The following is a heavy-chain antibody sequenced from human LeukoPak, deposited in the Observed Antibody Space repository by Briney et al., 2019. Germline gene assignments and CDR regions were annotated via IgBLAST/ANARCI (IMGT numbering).Heavy chain of an antibody. V-gene: IGHV4-59*08. J-gene: IGHJ4*02. Sequence: SETLSLTCTVSGGSISTYYWSWIRQPPGKGLEWIGYIYYTGSTSYNPSLRSRVTISVDTSKNQFSLELRSVTAADTAVYYCARLDLYGGHYFDYWGQGTLVTVSS. CDR3: ARLDLYGGHYFDY. D-gene: IGHD4-23*01. CDR1: GGSISTYY. CDR2: IYYTGST.